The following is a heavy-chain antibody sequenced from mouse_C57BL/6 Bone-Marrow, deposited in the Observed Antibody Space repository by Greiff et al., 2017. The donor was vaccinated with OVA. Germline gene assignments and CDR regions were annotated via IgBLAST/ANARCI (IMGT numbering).Heavy chain of an antibody. CDR1: GYTFTDHY. V-gene: IGHV1-76*01. Sequence: VQLQQSGAEVVRPGASVKLSCKASGYTFTDHYINWVKQRPGQGLEWIARIYPGSGNTYYNEKFKGKATLTAEKSSNTAYMQLSSLTSEDSAVYYCARRGAMDYWGQGTSATVSS. CDR2: IYPGSGNT. CDR3: ARRGAMDY. J-gene: IGHJ4*01.